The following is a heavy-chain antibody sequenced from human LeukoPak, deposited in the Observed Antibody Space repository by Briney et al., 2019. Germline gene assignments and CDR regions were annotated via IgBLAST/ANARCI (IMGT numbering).Heavy chain of an antibody. D-gene: IGHD6-6*01. CDR1: GGSISSSSYY. CDR2: IYYSGST. CDR3: ARVKDSSSPENWFDP. J-gene: IGHJ5*02. V-gene: IGHV4-39*07. Sequence: SETLSLTCTVSGGSISSSSYYWGWIRQPPGKGLEWIGSIYYSGSTYYNPSLKSRVTISVDTSMNQFSLKLSSVTAADTAVYYCARVKDSSSPENWFDPWGQGTLVTVSS.